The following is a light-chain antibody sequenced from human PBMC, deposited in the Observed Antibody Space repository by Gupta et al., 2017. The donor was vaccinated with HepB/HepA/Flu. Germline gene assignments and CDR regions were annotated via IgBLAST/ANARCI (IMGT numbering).Light chain of an antibody. V-gene: IGKV1-39*01. CDR1: QSISDF. J-gene: IGKJ3*01. Sequence: DIQMTQSPSSLSASVGDRINISCRASQSISDFLNWYQQRPGKAPKLLIYAASTLQTGVPSEVSGSGSGTDFSLTIGRLQPEDFATYYCQQTYSSPHTFGAGTIVDVK. CDR3: QQTYSSPHT. CDR2: AAS.